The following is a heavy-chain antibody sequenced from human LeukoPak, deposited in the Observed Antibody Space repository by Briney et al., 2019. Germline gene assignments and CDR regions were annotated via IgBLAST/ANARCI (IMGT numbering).Heavy chain of an antibody. CDR2: IYENGGTT. Sequence: GGSLRLSCVGSGFTFRSHAMSWVRQAPEKGLEFVSGIYENGGTTYYADSVKGRFSISRDNSKNTLYLQMDSLRAEDTAVYYCTKGRGFDVWGQGTTVTVSS. CDR1: GFTFRSHA. CDR3: TKGRGFDV. J-gene: IGHJ6*02. V-gene: IGHV3-23*01.